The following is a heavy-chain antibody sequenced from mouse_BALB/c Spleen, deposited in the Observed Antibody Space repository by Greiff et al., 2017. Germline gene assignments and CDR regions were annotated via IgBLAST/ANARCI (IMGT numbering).Heavy chain of an antibody. CDR2: INPYNGDT. Sequence: VHVKQSGPELVKPGASVKISCKASGYSFTGYFMNWVKQSHGKSLEWIGRINPYNGDTFYNQKFKGKATLTVDKSSSTAHMELLSLTSEDSAVYYCGRDYGITTSYFDYWGQGTTLTVSS. J-gene: IGHJ2*01. CDR1: GYSFTGYF. V-gene: IGHV1-37*01. CDR3: GRDYGITTSYFDY. D-gene: IGHD2-4*01.